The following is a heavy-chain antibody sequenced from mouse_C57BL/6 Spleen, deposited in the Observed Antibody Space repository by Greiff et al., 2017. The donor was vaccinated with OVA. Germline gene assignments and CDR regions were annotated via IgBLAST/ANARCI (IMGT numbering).Heavy chain of an antibody. V-gene: IGHV1-42*01. CDR3: ARRGDYGSFAY. CDR2: INPSTGGT. CDR1: GYSFTGYY. D-gene: IGHD1-1*01. J-gene: IGHJ3*01. Sequence: VQLQQSGPELVKPGASVKISCKASGYSFTGYYMNWVKQSPEKSLEWIGEINPSTGGTTYNQKFKAKATLTVDKSSRTAYMQLKSLTSEDSAVYYCARRGDYGSFAYWGQGTLVTVSA.